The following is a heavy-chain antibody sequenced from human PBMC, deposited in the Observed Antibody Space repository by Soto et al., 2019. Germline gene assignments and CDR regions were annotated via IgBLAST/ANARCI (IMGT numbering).Heavy chain of an antibody. J-gene: IGHJ4*02. D-gene: IGHD3-10*01. V-gene: IGHV4-31*03. CDR2: IYYNGTT. Sequence: TLSLTCTVSGGSISSPNFYWSWIRQHPGKGLEWIGHIYYNGTTYYNPTLKSRVSISVDTSKNQFSLKLSSVTAADTAVYYSAREPRLLIWFGDLHDWGRGT. CDR1: GGSISSPNFY. CDR3: AREPRLLIWFGDLHD.